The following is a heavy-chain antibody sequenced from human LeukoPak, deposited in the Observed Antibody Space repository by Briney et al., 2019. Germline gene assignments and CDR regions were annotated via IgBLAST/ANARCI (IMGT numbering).Heavy chain of an antibody. D-gene: IGHD5-12*01. CDR2: ISSSSSYI. CDR1: GFTFSSYS. V-gene: IGHV3-21*01. J-gene: IGHJ5*02. Sequence: GGSLRLSCAASGFTFSSYSMNWVRQAPGKGLEWVSSISSSSSYIYYADSVKGRFTISRDNAKNPLYLQMNSLRAEDTAVYYCARDRGRGYSGYDDSFDPWGQGTLVTVSS. CDR3: ARDRGRGYSGYDDSFDP.